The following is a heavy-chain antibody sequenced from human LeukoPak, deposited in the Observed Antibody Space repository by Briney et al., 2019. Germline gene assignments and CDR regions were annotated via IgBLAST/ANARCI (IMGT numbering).Heavy chain of an antibody. J-gene: IGHJ3*02. CDR2: INPNSGGT. CDR3: ARVIGYYGSGSYYKVVAFDI. Sequence: ASVKVSCKASGYTFTGYYMHWVRQAPGQGLEWMGWINPNSGGTNYAQKFQGRVTMTRDPSSSTAYMELSRLRSDDTAVYYCARVIGYYGSGSYYKVVAFDIWGQGTMVTVSS. V-gene: IGHV1-2*02. D-gene: IGHD3-10*01. CDR1: GYTFTGYY.